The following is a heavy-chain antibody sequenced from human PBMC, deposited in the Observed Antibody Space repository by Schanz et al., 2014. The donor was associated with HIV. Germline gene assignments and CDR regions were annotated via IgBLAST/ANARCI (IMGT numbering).Heavy chain of an antibody. CDR1: GFTFNTYN. CDR2: INSDGSSD. V-gene: IGHV3-74*01. D-gene: IGHD3-10*01. CDR3: ARGSGPYYYYYGMDV. J-gene: IGHJ6*02. Sequence: EVQLVESGGGLVKPGGSLRLSCAASGFTFNTYNMNWVRQAPGKGLEWVSRINSDGSSDTYADSVKGRFTISRDNAKNTLYLQINSLRAEDTAVYYCARGSGPYYYYYGMDVWGQGTTVTVSS.